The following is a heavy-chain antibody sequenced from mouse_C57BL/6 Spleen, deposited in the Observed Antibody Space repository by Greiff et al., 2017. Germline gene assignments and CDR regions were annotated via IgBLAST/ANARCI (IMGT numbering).Heavy chain of an antibody. Sequence: QVQLQQPGAELVKPGASVKLSCKASGYTFTSYWMHWVKQRPGQGLEWIGMIHPNSGSTNYNEKFKSKATLTVDKSSSTAYMQLSSLTSEDSAVYYCARPLGRDYYAMDYWGQGTSVTVSS. J-gene: IGHJ4*01. V-gene: IGHV1-64*01. CDR3: ARPLGRDYYAMDY. D-gene: IGHD4-1*01. CDR1: GYTFTSYW. CDR2: IHPNSGST.